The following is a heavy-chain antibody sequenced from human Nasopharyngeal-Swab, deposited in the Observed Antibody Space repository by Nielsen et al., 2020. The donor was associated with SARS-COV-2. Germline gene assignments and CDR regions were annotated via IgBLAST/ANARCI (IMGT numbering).Heavy chain of an antibody. CDR3: ARGGDTEIDY. D-gene: IGHD1-26*01. Sequence: WIRQPPGKGLEWVSYISSSGSTIYYADSVKGRFTISRDNAKNSLYPQMNSLRAEDTAVYYCARGGDTEIDYWGQGTLVTVSS. V-gene: IGHV3-48*03. CDR2: ISSSGSTI. J-gene: IGHJ4*02.